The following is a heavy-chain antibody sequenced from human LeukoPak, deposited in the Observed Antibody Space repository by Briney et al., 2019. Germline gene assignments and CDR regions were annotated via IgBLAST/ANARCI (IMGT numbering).Heavy chain of an antibody. CDR3: ARASGWYKVYYYHMDV. J-gene: IGHJ6*03. D-gene: IGHD6-19*01. Sequence: SETPSLTCAVYGGSFSGDYWSWIRQPPGKGLEWIGEINHSGSTNYNASLKSRVAISVDTSKNQFSLNLSSVTAADTAVYYCARASGWYKVYYYHMDVWGKGTTVTVSS. CDR1: GGSFSGDY. V-gene: IGHV4-34*01. CDR2: INHSGST.